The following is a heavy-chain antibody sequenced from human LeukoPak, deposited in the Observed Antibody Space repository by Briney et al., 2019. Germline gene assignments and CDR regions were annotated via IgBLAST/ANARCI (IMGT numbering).Heavy chain of an antibody. Sequence: GGSLRLSCAASGFTVSNNYMTWVRQAPGKGLEWVSLIYGGGSTYYADSVKGRFTISRDNPKNTVYLQMNSLRAEDTAVYYCARNIPVTRWGYWGQGTLVTVSS. V-gene: IGHV3-66*01. J-gene: IGHJ4*02. D-gene: IGHD2-21*01. CDR3: ARNIPVTRWGY. CDR2: IYGGGST. CDR1: GFTVSNNY.